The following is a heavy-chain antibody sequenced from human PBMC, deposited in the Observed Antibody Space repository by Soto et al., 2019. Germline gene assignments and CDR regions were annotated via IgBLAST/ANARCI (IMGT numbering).Heavy chain of an antibody. CDR2: LYPSGGA. CDR3: ARCLHCSNGGRFDP. J-gene: IGHJ5*02. CDR1: GLSISSHSW. Sequence: QVQLQESGPGLVTPSGTLSLTCSVSGLSISSHSWWTWVRQAPGKGLEWIGELYPSGGAACTPSLQNRATISVDYSQNHLSLPLTSVTAADTAVYYCARCLHCSNGGRFDPWGQGALVTVSS. D-gene: IGHD2-8*01. V-gene: IGHV4-4*02.